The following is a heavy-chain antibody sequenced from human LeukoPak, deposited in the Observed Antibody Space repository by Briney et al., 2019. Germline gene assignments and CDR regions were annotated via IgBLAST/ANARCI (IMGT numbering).Heavy chain of an antibody. CDR2: INPNSGGT. V-gene: IGHV1-2*02. CDR3: ARRYNCGASRD. CDR1: GYTFTGYY. Sequence: ASVKEAVKASGYTFTGYYMHWVRQAPGQGLEWMGWINPNSGGTNCAQKFQGRVTMTRDTSISTAYMELSRLRSDDTAVYYCARRYNCGASRDWGQRTLVTVSS. D-gene: IGHD5-24*01. J-gene: IGHJ4*02.